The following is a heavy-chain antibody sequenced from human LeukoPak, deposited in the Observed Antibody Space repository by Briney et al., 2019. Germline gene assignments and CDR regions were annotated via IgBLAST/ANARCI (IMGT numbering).Heavy chain of an antibody. J-gene: IGHJ3*02. Sequence: SETLSLTCTVSGGSISSYYWSWIRQPPGKGLEWIGYIYDSGSTNYNPSLKSRVTISVDTSKNQFSLKLSSVTAADTAVYYCARVGDGTFDIWGQGTMVTVSS. CDR1: GGSISSYY. CDR2: IYDSGST. D-gene: IGHD3-16*01. CDR3: ARVGDGTFDI. V-gene: IGHV4-59*01.